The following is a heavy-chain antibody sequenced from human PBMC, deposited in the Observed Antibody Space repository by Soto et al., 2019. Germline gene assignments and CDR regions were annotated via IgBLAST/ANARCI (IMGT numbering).Heavy chain of an antibody. J-gene: IGHJ6*02. CDR2: ISYDGSNK. CDR1: GFTFSSYA. Sequence: GGSLRLSCAASGFTFSSYAMHWVRQAPGKGLEWVAVISYDGSNKYYADSVKGRFTISRDNSKNTLYLQMNSLRAEDTAVYYCASNYDFWSGYFSYYGMDVWGQGTTVTVSS. CDR3: ASNYDFWSGYFSYYGMDV. V-gene: IGHV3-30-3*01. D-gene: IGHD3-3*01.